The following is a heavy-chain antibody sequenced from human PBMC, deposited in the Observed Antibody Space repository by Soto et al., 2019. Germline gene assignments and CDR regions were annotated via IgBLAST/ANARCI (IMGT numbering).Heavy chain of an antibody. CDR1: GDSISSDKW. CDR3: TRGGDWAFDY. V-gene: IGHV4-4*02. CDR2: IHHWKST. Sequence: QVQLQESGPGLVKPSETLSLTCAVFGDSISSDKWWSWVRQPPGKGLEWIGEIHHWKSTNYNPSLKSRVTISVDKFKNQFSLNLNSVTAADTAMYFCTRGGDWAFDYWGQGTLVTVSS. D-gene: IGHD2-21*02. J-gene: IGHJ4*02.